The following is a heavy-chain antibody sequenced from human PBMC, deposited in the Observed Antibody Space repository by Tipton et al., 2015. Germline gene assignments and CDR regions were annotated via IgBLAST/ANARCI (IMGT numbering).Heavy chain of an antibody. D-gene: IGHD3-16*01. J-gene: IGHJ6*02. V-gene: IGHV4-30-4*02. CDR1: GDSISSGDYY. CDR2: IYYSGST. Sequence: TLSLTCTVSGDSISSGDYYWSWLRQPPGKGLEWIGYIYYSGSTDSNPSLKSRVTISVDTSKNQFSLKLSSVTAADTAVYYCARGKDAYYSYCSGMAVWGQGTTFPVSS. CDR3: ARGKDAYYSYCSGMAV.